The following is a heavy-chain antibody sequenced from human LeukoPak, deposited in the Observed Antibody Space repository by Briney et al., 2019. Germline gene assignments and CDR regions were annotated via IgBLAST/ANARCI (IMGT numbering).Heavy chain of an antibody. Sequence: SETLSLTCTVSGGSISSGGYYWSWIRQHPGKGLEWIGYIYYSGSTYYNPSLKSRVTISVDTSKNQFSLKLSSVTAADTAVYYCARLRWFRAFDYWGQGTLVTVSS. CDR1: GGSISSGGYY. CDR2: IYYSGST. V-gene: IGHV4-31*03. D-gene: IGHD4-17*01. J-gene: IGHJ4*02. CDR3: ARLRWFRAFDY.